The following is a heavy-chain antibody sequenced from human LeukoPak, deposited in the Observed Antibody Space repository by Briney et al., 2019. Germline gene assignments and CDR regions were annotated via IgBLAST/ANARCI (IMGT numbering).Heavy chain of an antibody. V-gene: IGHV3-30-3*01. CDR1: GFTFSSYA. CDR3: AKDLEGRQQLEPLSC. D-gene: IGHD6-13*01. J-gene: IGHJ4*02. CDR2: ISYDGSNK. Sequence: GGSLRLSCAASGFTFSSYAMHWVRQAPGKGLEWVAVISYDGSNKYYADSVKGRFTISRDNSKNTLYLQMNSLRAEDTAVYYCAKDLEGRQQLEPLSCWGQGTLVTVSS.